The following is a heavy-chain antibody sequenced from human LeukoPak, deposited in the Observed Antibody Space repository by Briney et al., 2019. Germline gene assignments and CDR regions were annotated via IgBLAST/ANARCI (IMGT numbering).Heavy chain of an antibody. J-gene: IGHJ4*02. Sequence: PGGSLRLSCAASGFTFSSYAMPWVRQAPGKGLEWVAVISYDGSNKYYADSVKGRFTISRDNSKNTLYLQMNSLRAEDTAVYYCAREDMVVVPAAPGFDYWGQGTLVTVSS. CDR3: AREDMVVVPAAPGFDY. CDR1: GFTFSSYA. V-gene: IGHV3-30-3*01. CDR2: ISYDGSNK. D-gene: IGHD2-2*01.